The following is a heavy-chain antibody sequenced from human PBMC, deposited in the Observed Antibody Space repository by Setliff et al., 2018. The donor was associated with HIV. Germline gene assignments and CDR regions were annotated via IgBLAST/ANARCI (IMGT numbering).Heavy chain of an antibody. CDR3: ASAEQLALGDYYYMEV. CDR2: IYTSGST. D-gene: IGHD6-6*01. CDR1: GGSISSYY. J-gene: IGHJ6*03. Sequence: SETLSLTCTVSGGSISSYYWSWIRQPAGKGLEWIGRIYTSGSTNYNPSRKSRVTMSVDTSKNQFSLKLRSVTAADTAVYYCASAEQLALGDYYYMEVWGKGTTVTGSS. V-gene: IGHV4-4*07.